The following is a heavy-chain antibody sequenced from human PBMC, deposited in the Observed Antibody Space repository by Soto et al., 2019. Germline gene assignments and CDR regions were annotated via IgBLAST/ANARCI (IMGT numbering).Heavy chain of an antibody. CDR3: ARTDKGYYYYGMDV. J-gene: IGHJ6*02. CDR2: IYYSGST. V-gene: IGHV4-59*01. CDR1: GGSISSYY. Sequence: SETLSLTCTFSGGSISSYYWSLIRQPPGKGLEWIGYIYYSGSTNYNPSLKSRVTISVDTSKNQFSLKLSSVTAADTAVYYCARTDKGYYYYGMDVWGQGTTVTVSS.